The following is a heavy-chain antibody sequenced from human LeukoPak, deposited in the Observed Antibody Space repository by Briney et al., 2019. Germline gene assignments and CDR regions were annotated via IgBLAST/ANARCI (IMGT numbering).Heavy chain of an antibody. Sequence: SETLSLTCTVSGGSISSSSYYWGWIRQPPGKGLEWIGRIYTSGSTTYNPSLKSRVTMSVATSKNQFSLNLSSVTAADTAVYYCARAFYSSGYYFDYWGQGILVTVSS. J-gene: IGHJ4*02. D-gene: IGHD6-19*01. CDR2: IYTSGST. CDR3: ARAFYSSGYYFDY. V-gene: IGHV4-61*05. CDR1: GGSISSSSYY.